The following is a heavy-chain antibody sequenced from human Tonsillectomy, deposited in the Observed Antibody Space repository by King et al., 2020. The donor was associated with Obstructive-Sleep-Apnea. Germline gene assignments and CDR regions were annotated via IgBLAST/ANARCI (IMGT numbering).Heavy chain of an antibody. J-gene: IGHJ3*02. D-gene: IGHD3-10*01. CDR1: GFTFKNYW. Sequence: VQLVESGGGLVQPGGSLRLSCAASGFTFKNYWMIWVRQVPGKGLEWVANINRDGTQKNYVDSVKGRFTISRDNSRKSLSLQMNSLRAEDTAVYLCTRDLSPAASGSYFDAFDIWGQGTMVTVSS. CDR2: INRDGTQK. V-gene: IGHV3-7*01. CDR3: TRDLSPAASGSYFDAFDI.